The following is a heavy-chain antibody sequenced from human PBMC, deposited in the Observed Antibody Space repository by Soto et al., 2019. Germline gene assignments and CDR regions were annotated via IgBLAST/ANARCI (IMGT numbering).Heavy chain of an antibody. D-gene: IGHD3-22*01. CDR1: GYTFTSYY. Sequence: GASVKVSCKASGYTFTSYYMHWVRQAPGQGLEWMGIINPSGGSTSYAQKFQGRVTMTRDTSTSTVYMELSSLRSEDTAVYYCARDPLRSGYYPYFDYWGQGTLVTVSS. CDR3: ARDPLRSGYYPYFDY. CDR2: INPSGGST. V-gene: IGHV1-46*01. J-gene: IGHJ4*02.